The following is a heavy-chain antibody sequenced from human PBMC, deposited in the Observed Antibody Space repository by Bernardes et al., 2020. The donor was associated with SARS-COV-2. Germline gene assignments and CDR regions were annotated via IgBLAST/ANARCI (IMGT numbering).Heavy chain of an antibody. CDR3: ARLPRRYGDVVLYYFDY. Sequence: SETLSLTCTVSGGSISSSSYYWGWIRQPPGKGLEWIGSIYYSGSTYYNPSLKSRVTISVDTSKNQFSLKLSSVTAADTAVYYCARLPRRYGDVVLYYFDYWGQGTLVTVSS. D-gene: IGHD4-17*01. V-gene: IGHV4-39*01. CDR1: GGSISSSSYY. CDR2: IYYSGST. J-gene: IGHJ4*02.